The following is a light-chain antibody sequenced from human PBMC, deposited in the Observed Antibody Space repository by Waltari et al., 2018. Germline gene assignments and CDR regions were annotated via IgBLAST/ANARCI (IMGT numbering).Light chain of an antibody. J-gene: IGKJ1*01. V-gene: IGKV3-20*01. Sequence: SCRASQSVSRSLAWYQQKPGQAPRLLIYGASSRATGVPDRFSGSGSGTDFSLTISRLEPEDFAVYYCQHYVRLPVSLGQGTKVEIK. CDR3: QHYVRLPVS. CDR1: QSVSRS. CDR2: GAS.